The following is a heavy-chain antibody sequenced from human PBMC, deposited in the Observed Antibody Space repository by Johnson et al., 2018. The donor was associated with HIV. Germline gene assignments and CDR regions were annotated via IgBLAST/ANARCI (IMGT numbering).Heavy chain of an antibody. Sequence: VQLVESGGGVVQPGRSLRLSCAASGFTFSSYAMHWVRQAPGKGLEWITVISYDGSNKYYADSVKGRFTISRDNSKNTLNLKMNSLRAEDTAVYYWAKAVAARPQGNDGAFDIWGQGTMVTVSS. CDR3: AKAVAARPQGNDGAFDI. J-gene: IGHJ3*02. CDR2: ISYDGSNK. D-gene: IGHD6-6*01. CDR1: GFTFSSYA. V-gene: IGHV3-30*04.